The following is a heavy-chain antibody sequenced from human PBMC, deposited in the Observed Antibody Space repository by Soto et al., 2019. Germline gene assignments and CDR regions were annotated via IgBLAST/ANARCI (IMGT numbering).Heavy chain of an antibody. J-gene: IGHJ4*02. D-gene: IGHD3-22*01. Sequence: PSETLSLTCTVSGGSISSGGYYWSWIRQHPGKGLGWIGYIYYSGSTYYNPSLKSRVTISVDTSKNQFPLKLSSVTAADTAVYYCARVMDYYDSSGYFDHWGQGTLVTVSS. CDR3: ARVMDYYDSSGYFDH. CDR1: GGSISSGGYY. V-gene: IGHV4-31*03. CDR2: IYYSGST.